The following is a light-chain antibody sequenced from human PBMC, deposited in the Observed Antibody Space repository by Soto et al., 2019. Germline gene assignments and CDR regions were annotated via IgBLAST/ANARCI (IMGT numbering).Light chain of an antibody. CDR2: ATS. CDR1: ESVVNY. Sequence: DIQMTQSPSSLSASVGDRVTITCRASESVVNYLNWYQQKPGKAPKLLIYATSSLQSGVPSRFSGSGTGTDFTLTISSLQPEDFASYYCQQSYSTPRTFGQGTKVEIK. J-gene: IGKJ1*01. CDR3: QQSYSTPRT. V-gene: IGKV1-39*01.